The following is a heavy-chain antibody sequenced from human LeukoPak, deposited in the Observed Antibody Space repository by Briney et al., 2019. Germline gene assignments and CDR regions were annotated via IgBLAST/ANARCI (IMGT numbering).Heavy chain of an antibody. CDR1: DYSISSHNY. V-gene: IGHV4-38-2*01. CDR3: ARNDSSGYFDY. Sequence: PSETLSDPCAVSDYSISSHNYWGWIRQPPGKGLEWIGSVYHSGSTHYSPSLKSRVTISVDTSKNQFSLKLSSVTAADTAVYYCARNDSSGYFDYWGQGTLVTVSS. CDR2: VYHSGST. D-gene: IGHD3-22*01. J-gene: IGHJ4*02.